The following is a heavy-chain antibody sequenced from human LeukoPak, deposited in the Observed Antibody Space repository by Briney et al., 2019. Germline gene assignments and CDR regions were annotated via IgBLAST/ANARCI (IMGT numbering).Heavy chain of an antibody. CDR3: ARGPLPDY. V-gene: IGHV3-21*01. CDR2: ISSSSSSI. J-gene: IGHJ4*02. CDR1: GFTFSTYG. Sequence: SGGPLRLSCAASGFTFSTYGMSWVRQAPGKGLEWVSSISSSSSSIYYADSVKGRFTISRDNAKNSLYLQMNSMRAEDTAVYYCARGPLPDYWGQGTLVSVSS.